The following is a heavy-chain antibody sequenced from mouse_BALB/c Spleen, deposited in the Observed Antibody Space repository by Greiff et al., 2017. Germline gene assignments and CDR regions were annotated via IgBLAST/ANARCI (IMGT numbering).Heavy chain of an antibody. V-gene: IGHV5-6-5*01. Sequence: EVKLMESGGGLVKPGGSLKLSCAASGFTFSSYAMSWVRQTPEKRLEWVASISSGGSTYYPDSVKGRFTISRDNARNILYLQMSSLRSEDTAMYYCARGPDGNYYWYFDVWGAGTTVTVSS. CDR1: GFTFSSYA. CDR2: ISSGGST. J-gene: IGHJ1*01. CDR3: ARGPDGNYYWYFDV. D-gene: IGHD2-1*01.